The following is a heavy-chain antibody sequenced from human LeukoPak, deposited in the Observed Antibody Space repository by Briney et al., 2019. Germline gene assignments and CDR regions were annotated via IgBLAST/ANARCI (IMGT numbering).Heavy chain of an antibody. J-gene: IGHJ5*02. CDR3: ARDPKGAAAGTGRGWFDP. CDR2: ISSSSSTI. CDR1: GFTFSSYS. D-gene: IGHD6-13*01. V-gene: IGHV3-48*04. Sequence: GGSLRLSCAASGFTFSSYSMNWVRQAPGKGLEWVSYISSSSSTIYYADSVKGRFTISRDNAKNSLYLQMNSLRAEDTAVYYCARDPKGAAAGTGRGWFDPWGQGTLVTVSS.